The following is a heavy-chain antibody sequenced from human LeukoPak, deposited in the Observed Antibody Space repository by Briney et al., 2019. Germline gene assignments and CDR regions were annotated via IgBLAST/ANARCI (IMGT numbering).Heavy chain of an antibody. Sequence: SETLSLTCTIFGDSVSRSDSYWVWIRQPPGKGLEWIGTIYYSGRTYYIPSLKSRVTLSVDMSNNQFSLTLSSVTAADTALYFCARRRYYDSSGYLEWGQGNLVTVSS. J-gene: IGHJ1*01. V-gene: IGHV4-39*01. D-gene: IGHD3-22*01. CDR3: ARRRYYDSSGYLE. CDR1: GDSVSRSDSY. CDR2: IYYSGRT.